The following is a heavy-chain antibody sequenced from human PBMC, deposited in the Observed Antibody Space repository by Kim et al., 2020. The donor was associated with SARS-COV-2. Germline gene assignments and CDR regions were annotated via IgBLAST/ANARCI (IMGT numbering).Heavy chain of an antibody. Sequence: NYNPSLKRRVTMSVDPSKNQFSLELSSVTAADTAVYYGARAAYAPSGMDVWGQGTTVTVSS. J-gene: IGHJ6*02. CDR3: ARAAYAPSGMDV. D-gene: IGHD4-17*01. V-gene: IGHV4-4*07.